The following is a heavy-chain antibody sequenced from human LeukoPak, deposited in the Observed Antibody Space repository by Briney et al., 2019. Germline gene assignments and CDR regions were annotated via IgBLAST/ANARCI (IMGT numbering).Heavy chain of an antibody. CDR3: ARRIAYCSGGSCYSAPYYYYYMDV. V-gene: IGHV1-18*01. CDR1: GYTFISYG. D-gene: IGHD2-15*01. Sequence: GASVKVSCKXSGYTFISYGISWVRQAPGQGLERMGWISAYNGNTNYSQKLQGRVTMTTDTSTSTAYMELRSLRSDDTAVYYCARRIAYCSGGSCYSAPYYYYYMDVWGKGTTVTVSS. CDR2: ISAYNGNT. J-gene: IGHJ6*03.